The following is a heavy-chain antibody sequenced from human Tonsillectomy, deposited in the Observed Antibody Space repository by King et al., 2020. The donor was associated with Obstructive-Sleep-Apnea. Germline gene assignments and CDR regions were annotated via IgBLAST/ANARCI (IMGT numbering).Heavy chain of an antibody. D-gene: IGHD3-9*01. Sequence: QLVQSGGGLVQPGGSLRLSCAASGFTFSSYWMSWVRQAPGKGLEWVANIKQDGSEKYYVDSLKGRFTISRDNAKNSLYLQMNSLRAEDTAVYYCARGYDILTGYYPLGYWGQGTLVTVSS. V-gene: IGHV3-7*04. J-gene: IGHJ4*02. CDR1: GFTFSSYW. CDR2: IKQDGSEK. CDR3: ARGYDILTGYYPLGY.